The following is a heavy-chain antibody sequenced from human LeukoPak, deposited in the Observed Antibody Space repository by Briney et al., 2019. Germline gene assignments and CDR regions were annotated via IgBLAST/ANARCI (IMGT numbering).Heavy chain of an antibody. D-gene: IGHD4-17*01. CDR3: ARDQGDYGDHRYFDY. Sequence: SETLSLTCTVSGGSISSYSWNRIRQPAGKGLEWIGRLYTRGSTTYNPSLKSRVTMSVDTSKKHFSLKLSSVTAADTAVYYCARDQGDYGDHRYFDYWGQGTLVTVSS. J-gene: IGHJ4*02. V-gene: IGHV4-4*07. CDR2: LYTRGST. CDR1: GGSISSYS.